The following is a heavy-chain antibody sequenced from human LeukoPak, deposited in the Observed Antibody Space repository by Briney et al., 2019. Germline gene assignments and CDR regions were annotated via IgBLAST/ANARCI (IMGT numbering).Heavy chain of an antibody. CDR1: GFTITAYA. CDR3: AKDPNGDYVGAFDT. J-gene: IGHJ3*02. Sequence: GGSLRLSCAASGFTITAYAMSWVRQSPGKGLEWVSGIGITSEYIHYADSVKGRSTISRDNSKNTVYLEMSSLRAEDAAVYYCAKDPNGDYVGAFDTWGQGTMVIVSS. D-gene: IGHD4-17*01. CDR2: IGITSEYI. V-gene: IGHV3-23*01.